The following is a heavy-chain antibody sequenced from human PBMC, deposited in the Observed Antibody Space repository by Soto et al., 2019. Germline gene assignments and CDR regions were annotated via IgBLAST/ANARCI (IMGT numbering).Heavy chain of an antibody. V-gene: IGHV3-13*01. CDR3: ARDWSSSGWFDY. CDR1: GFTFSSYD. Sequence: GGSLRLSCAASGFTFSSYDMHWVRQATGKGLEWVSAIGTAGDTYYPGSVKGRFTISRENAKNSLYLQMNSLRAEDTAVYYCARDWSSSGWFDYWGQGTLVTVSS. CDR2: IGTAGDT. J-gene: IGHJ4*02. D-gene: IGHD6-19*01.